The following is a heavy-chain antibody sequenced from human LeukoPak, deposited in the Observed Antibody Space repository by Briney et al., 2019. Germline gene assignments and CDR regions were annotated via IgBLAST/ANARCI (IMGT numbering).Heavy chain of an antibody. CDR3: ARGGPYSDTLDY. CDR1: GFTFTDYY. D-gene: IGHD1-26*01. CDR2: INPNSGGT. V-gene: IGHV1-2*02. Sequence: GASVKVSCKASGFTFTDYYMHWVRQAPGQGLEWMGWINPNSGGTNYAQKFQGRVTMTRDTSISTAYMELSRLGSDDTAMYYCARGGPYSDTLDYWGQGTLVTVSS. J-gene: IGHJ4*02.